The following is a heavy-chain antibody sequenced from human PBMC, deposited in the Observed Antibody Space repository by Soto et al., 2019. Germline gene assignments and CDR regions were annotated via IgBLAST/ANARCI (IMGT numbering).Heavy chain of an antibody. CDR2: LGTGDDT. Sequence: EVQLVESGGGLVQPGGSLRLSCAASGLTFSNYDMHWVRQPIGKGLEWVAALGTGDDTYYPDSVRGRFTVSRDDVKNSLYLQMDSLTAGDTAVYYCAREGPAWVFDIWGRGTLVIVSS. D-gene: IGHD7-27*01. V-gene: IGHV3-13*01. J-gene: IGHJ2*01. CDR3: AREGPAWVFDI. CDR1: GLTFSNYD.